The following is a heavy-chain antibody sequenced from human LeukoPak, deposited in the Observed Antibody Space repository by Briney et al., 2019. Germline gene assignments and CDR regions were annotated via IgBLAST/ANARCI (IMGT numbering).Heavy chain of an antibody. CDR3: ARTQTEYSYGHPYCFDY. Sequence: GGSLRLSCAASGFTFSSYGMTWVRQAPGKGLEWVSAISGSGANTYYADSVKGRFTISRDNSKNTLYLQMNSLRAEDTAVYYCARTQTEYSYGHPYCFDYWGQGALVTVSS. CDR1: GFTFSSYG. V-gene: IGHV3-23*01. D-gene: IGHD5-18*01. CDR2: ISGSGANT. J-gene: IGHJ4*02.